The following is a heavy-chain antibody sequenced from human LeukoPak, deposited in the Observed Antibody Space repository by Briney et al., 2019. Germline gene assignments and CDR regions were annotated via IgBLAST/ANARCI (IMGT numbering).Heavy chain of an antibody. CDR1: GYTFTGYY. CDR2: INPNSGGT. CDR3: ARVGPRIVTYYFDY. D-gene: IGHD1-26*01. J-gene: IGHJ4*02. Sequence: ASVKVSCKASGYTFTGYYMHWVRQAPGQGLEWMGWINPNSGGTNYAQKFQGWVTMTRDTSISTAYMELSRLRSDDTAVYYCARVGPRIVTYYFDYWGQGTLVTVSS. V-gene: IGHV1-2*04.